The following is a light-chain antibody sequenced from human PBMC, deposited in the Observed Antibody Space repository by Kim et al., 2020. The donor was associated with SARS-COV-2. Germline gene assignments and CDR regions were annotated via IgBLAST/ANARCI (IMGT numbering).Light chain of an antibody. CDR3: QQANSIPPWT. CDR2: GAS. J-gene: IGKJ1*01. Sequence: IQLTQSPSSVSASVGDRVTITCRASQDINTWLGWYQQKPGKAPKLLIYGASNWQSGVPSRFSGSGSGTDFTLTISRLQPDDCATYYCQQANSIPPWTFGQGTKLEIK. V-gene: IGKV1-12*01. CDR1: QDINTW.